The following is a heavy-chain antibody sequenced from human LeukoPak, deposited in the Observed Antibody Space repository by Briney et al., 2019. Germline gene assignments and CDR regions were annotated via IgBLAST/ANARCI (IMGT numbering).Heavy chain of an antibody. CDR2: INHSGST. D-gene: IGHD5-24*01. CDR3: ASMMATIY. J-gene: IGHJ4*02. Sequence: KPSETLSLTCAVYGGSFSGYYWSWIRQPPGKGLEWIGEINHSGSTNYNPSLESRVTISVDTSKNQFSLKLSSVTAADTAVYYCASMMATIYWGQGTLVTVSS. CDR1: GGSFSGYY. V-gene: IGHV4-34*01.